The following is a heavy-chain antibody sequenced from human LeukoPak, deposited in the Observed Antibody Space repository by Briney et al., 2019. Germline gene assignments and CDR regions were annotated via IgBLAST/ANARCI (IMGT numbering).Heavy chain of an antibody. J-gene: IGHJ4*02. CDR2: IYPGDSDT. V-gene: IGHV5-51*01. D-gene: IGHD6-13*01. CDR1: GYSFTNYW. CDR3: GRHMQSSSWYPADY. Sequence: GESLKISCKGSGYSFTNYWIGWVRQMPGKGLEWMGIIYPGDSDTRYSPSFQGQVTISADKSINTAYLQWSSLKASDTAIYYCGRHMQSSSWYPADYWGQGTQVTVS.